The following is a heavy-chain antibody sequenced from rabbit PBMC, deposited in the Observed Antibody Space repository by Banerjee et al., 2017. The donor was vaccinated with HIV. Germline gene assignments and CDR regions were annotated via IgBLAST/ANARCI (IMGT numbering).Heavy chain of an antibody. CDR1: GFTLSSSDY. V-gene: IGHV1S45*01. J-gene: IGHJ4*01. CDR3: ARVNNGDDWIFKL. D-gene: IGHD2-1*01. CDR2: IVAGSSGTT. Sequence: QEQLVESGGGLVQPEGSLTLTCKASGFTLSSSDYMCWVRQAPGKGLEWIGCIVAGSSGTTYYASWAKGRFTISKTSSTTVTLQMTSLTAADTATYFCARVNNGDDWIFKLWGPGTLVTVS.